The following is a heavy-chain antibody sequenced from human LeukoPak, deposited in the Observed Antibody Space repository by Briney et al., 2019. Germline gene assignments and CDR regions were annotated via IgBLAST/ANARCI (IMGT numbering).Heavy chain of an antibody. D-gene: IGHD3-22*01. Sequence: GGPWRSPGAPPGLFLNGYGLSWARQAPGKGLKWVASIKEGGSEKFYVDSVKVRFTISRDSAKNSLYLQMNSLRAEDTAIYYCVRDSDRRSDSWGQGTLVTVSS. V-gene: IGHV3-7*05. CDR1: GLFLNGYG. CDR2: IKEGGSEK. J-gene: IGHJ4*02. CDR3: VRDSDRRSDS.